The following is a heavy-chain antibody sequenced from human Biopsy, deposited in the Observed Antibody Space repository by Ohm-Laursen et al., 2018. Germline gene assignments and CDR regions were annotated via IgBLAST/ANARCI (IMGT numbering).Heavy chain of an antibody. J-gene: IGHJ6*02. D-gene: IGHD2/OR15-2a*01. V-gene: IGHV4-59*07. CDR3: ARATNSTGWPYYYFYGMDV. Sequence: SDTLSLTCTVSGGSISSDYWSRIRQTPGKGLEWIGYIYYSGSTNYNPPLKSRVTISVDTSKNQFSLRLNSVTAADTAVYYCARATNSTGWPYYYFYGMDVWGQGTTVTVSS. CDR2: IYYSGST. CDR1: GGSISSDY.